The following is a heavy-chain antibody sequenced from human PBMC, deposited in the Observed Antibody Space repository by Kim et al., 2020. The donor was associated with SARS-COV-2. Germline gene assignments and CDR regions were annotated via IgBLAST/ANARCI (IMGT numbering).Heavy chain of an antibody. J-gene: IGHJ2*01. D-gene: IGHD4-17*01. CDR1: GFTFSSYA. CDR3: VKDPTTVTTGYFDL. Sequence: GGSLRLSCAASGFTFSSYAMSWVRQAPGEGLEWVSAIRGSGGSTYYADSVKGRFTISRDNSKNTLYLQMNGLRAEDTAVYYCVKDPTTVTTGYFDLWGRGTLVTVSS. V-gene: IGHV3-23*01. CDR2: IRGSGGST.